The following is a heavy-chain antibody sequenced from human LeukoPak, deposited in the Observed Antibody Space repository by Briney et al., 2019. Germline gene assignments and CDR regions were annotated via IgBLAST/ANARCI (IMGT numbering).Heavy chain of an antibody. V-gene: IGHV3-53*04. Sequence: GGSLRLSCAASGFTVSSNYMSWVRQAPGKGLEWVSVIYSGGSTYYADSVKGRFTISRHNSKNTLSLQMNSLRAEDTAVYYCARVDYYYDSSGYYYEWFDPWGQGTLVTVSS. CDR1: GFTVSSNY. CDR3: ARVDYYYDSSGYYYEWFDP. CDR2: IYSGGST. D-gene: IGHD3-22*01. J-gene: IGHJ5*02.